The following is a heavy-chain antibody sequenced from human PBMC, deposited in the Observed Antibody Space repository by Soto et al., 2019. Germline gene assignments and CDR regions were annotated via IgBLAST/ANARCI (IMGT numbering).Heavy chain of an antibody. V-gene: IGHV1-69*13. CDR2: IIPIFGTA. Sequence: SVKVSCKASGGTFSSYAISWVRQAPGQGLEWMGGIIPIFGTANYAQKFQGRVTITAVESTSTAYMELSSLRSEYTAVYYCASSSKGIGLCYWGQGTLVTVSS. D-gene: IGHD2-2*01. CDR3: ASSSKGIGLCY. CDR1: GGTFSSYA. J-gene: IGHJ4*02.